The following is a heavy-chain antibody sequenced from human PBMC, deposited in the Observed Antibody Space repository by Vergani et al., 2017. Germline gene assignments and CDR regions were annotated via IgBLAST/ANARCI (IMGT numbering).Heavy chain of an antibody. Sequence: QVQLVQSGAEVKKPGSSVKVTCKASGGTFSNYAINWVRQAPGQGLEWMGWINPNSGGTNYAQKFQGRVTMTRDTSISTAYMELSRLRSDDTAVYYCARERVAARGWFDPWGQGTLVTVSS. D-gene: IGHD6-6*01. CDR1: GGTFSNYA. J-gene: IGHJ5*02. CDR2: INPNSGGT. V-gene: IGHV1-2*02. CDR3: ARERVAARGWFDP.